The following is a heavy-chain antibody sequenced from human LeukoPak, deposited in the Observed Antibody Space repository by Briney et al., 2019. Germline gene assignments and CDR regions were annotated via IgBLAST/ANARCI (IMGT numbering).Heavy chain of an antibody. D-gene: IGHD1-1*01. CDR2: INNEGSDT. CDR1: GFTFSSYG. J-gene: IGHJ4*02. Sequence: GGSLRLSCAASGFTFSSYGMRWVRQAPGKGLVWVSHINNEGSDTKYADSVKGRFTISRDNGKNTVYLQMNSLRADDAAVYYCATKAGNFQERVSLDYWGQGILVTVSS. V-gene: IGHV3-74*01. CDR3: ATKAGNFQERVSLDY.